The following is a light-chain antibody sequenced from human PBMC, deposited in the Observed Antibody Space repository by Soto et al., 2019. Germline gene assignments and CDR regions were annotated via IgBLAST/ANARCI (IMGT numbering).Light chain of an antibody. CDR3: QQTKSFPIT. CDR1: QGIASW. J-gene: IGKJ4*02. CDR2: AAS. Sequence: DIQMTQSPSSVSASVGARVTITCRASQGIASWLAWYQQKPGKAPKLLIYAASSLQSGVPSMFSCSAAGTDLTLTLSALQPEDFATYCCQQTKSFPITFGGRTRVRIK. V-gene: IGKV1-12*01.